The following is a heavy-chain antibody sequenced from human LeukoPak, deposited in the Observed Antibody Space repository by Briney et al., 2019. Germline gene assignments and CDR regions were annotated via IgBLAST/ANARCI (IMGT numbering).Heavy chain of an antibody. CDR2: IYYSGNT. J-gene: IGHJ4*02. CDR1: GVSISGSNSY. D-gene: IGHD3/OR15-3a*01. CDR3: ARQTGSGLFILP. V-gene: IGHV4-39*01. Sequence: PSETLSLTCTVSGVSISGSNSYWGWIRQPPGKGLEWIGGIYYSGNTYCNASLKSQVSISIDTSKNQFSLRLTSVTAADTAVYYCARQTGSGLFILPGGQGTLVTVSS.